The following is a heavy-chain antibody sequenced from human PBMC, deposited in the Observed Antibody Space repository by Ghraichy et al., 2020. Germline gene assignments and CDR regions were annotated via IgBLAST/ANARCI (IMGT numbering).Heavy chain of an antibody. CDR1: GDSINRDSYY. D-gene: IGHD4/OR15-4a*01. V-gene: IGHV4-61*02. CDR3: ARGWGTMDSYMDV. Sequence: SQTLSLTCTVSGDSINRDSYYWNWVRQPAGERPEWIGRIYVSGSTDSNPSLSRRIIMSLDTSENQFSLELTSVTAADTAIYFCARGWGTMDSYMDVWGRGTTVTVSS. CDR2: IYVSGST. J-gene: IGHJ6*03.